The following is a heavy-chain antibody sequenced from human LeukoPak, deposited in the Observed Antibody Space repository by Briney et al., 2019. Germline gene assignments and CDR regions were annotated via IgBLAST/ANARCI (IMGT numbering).Heavy chain of an antibody. Sequence: PGRSLRLSCAASGFTFTNYAMRWVRQAPGKGLEWVAVISVDGSNKFYAGSVRGRCTISRDNSKNTMSLQMDSLRGEDTAVYYCARDPRTSSTSRNYFESWGQGTLVTVSS. CDR2: ISVDGSNK. J-gene: IGHJ4*02. V-gene: IGHV3-30-3*01. CDR1: GFTFTNYA. D-gene: IGHD6-13*01. CDR3: ARDPRTSSTSRNYFES.